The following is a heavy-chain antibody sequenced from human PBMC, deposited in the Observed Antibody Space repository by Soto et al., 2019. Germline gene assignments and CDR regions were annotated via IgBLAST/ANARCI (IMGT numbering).Heavy chain of an antibody. Sequence: QVQLVQSGAEVKKPGASVKVSCKVSGYTFTNYGISWVRQTPGQGLEWMGWLSSYTGNTNYAQKLQGRVTMTTDTSTSTAYMELRSLRSDDTAVYYCARDVGHYSDGSGYQIYFDYWGQGTMVTISS. CDR3: ARDVGHYSDGSGYQIYFDY. CDR1: GYTFTNYG. D-gene: IGHD3-22*01. J-gene: IGHJ4*02. V-gene: IGHV1-18*01. CDR2: LSSYTGNT.